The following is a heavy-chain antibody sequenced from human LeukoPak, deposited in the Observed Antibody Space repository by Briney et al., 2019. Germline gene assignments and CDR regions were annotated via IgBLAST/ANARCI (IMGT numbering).Heavy chain of an antibody. J-gene: IGHJ4*02. V-gene: IGHV4-39*01. CDR2: IYYSGNT. CDR1: GGSISRSYYY. D-gene: IGHD6-13*01. Sequence: SETLSLTCSVSGGSISRSYYYWGWIRQPPGKGLEWIGTIYYSGNTFYNPSLKSRVTISVDTSKNQFSLKLSSVTAADTAVYYCARLVVSSWYHEVLLGRDYWGQGTLVTVSS. CDR3: ARLVVSSWYHEVLLGRDY.